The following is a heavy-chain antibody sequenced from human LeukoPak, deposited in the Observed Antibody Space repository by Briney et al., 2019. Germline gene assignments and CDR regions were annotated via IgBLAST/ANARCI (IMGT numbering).Heavy chain of an antibody. D-gene: IGHD2-2*01. CDR3: ARDWDCSSTSCYPNWFDP. V-gene: IGHV7-4-1*02. Sequence: ASVKASCKASGYTFTSYAMNWVRQAPGQGLEWMGWINTNTGNPTYAQGFTGRFVFSLDTSVSTAYLQISSLKAEDTAVYYSARDWDCSSTSCYPNWFDPWGQGTLVTVSS. CDR1: GYTFTSYA. CDR2: INTNTGNP. J-gene: IGHJ5*02.